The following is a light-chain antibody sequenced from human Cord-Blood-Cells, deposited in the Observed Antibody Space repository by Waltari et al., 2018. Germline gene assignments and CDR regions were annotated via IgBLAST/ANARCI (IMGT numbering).Light chain of an antibody. Sequence: SALTQPASVSGSPGQSITISCTGTSSDVGGYTYVSWYQQHPGKAPKLMIYDVSKRPSGVSNRFSGSKSGNTASLTISGLQAEDEADYYCSSYTSSSTVVFGGGTKLTVL. V-gene: IGLV2-14*01. J-gene: IGLJ2*01. CDR2: DVS. CDR3: SSYTSSSTVV. CDR1: SSDVGGYTY.